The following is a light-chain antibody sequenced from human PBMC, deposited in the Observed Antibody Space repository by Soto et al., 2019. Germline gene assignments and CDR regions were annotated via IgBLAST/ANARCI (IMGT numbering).Light chain of an antibody. CDR2: DAS. CDR3: QQHSNWPPFT. Sequence: EIVLTQSPATLSLSPGERATLSCRASQSVSSYLAWYQQKPGQAPRLLIYDASNRATGIPARFSGSGSGTDLTPTSSSLGPEDFSVSYCQQHSNWPPFTFGPGTKVDIK. CDR1: QSVSSY. J-gene: IGKJ3*01. V-gene: IGKV3-11*01.